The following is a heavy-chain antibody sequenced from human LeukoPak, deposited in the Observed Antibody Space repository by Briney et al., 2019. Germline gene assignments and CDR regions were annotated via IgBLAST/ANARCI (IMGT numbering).Heavy chain of an antibody. Sequence: SVKVSCKASGGTFSSYAISWVRQAPGQGLEWMGGIIPIFGTANYAQKFQGRVTITADESTSTAYMELSSLRSEDTAVYYCARTEYSSGADAFDIWGQGTMVTVSS. D-gene: IGHD6-19*01. CDR2: IIPIFGTA. V-gene: IGHV1-69*13. CDR1: GGTFSSYA. J-gene: IGHJ3*02. CDR3: ARTEYSSGADAFDI.